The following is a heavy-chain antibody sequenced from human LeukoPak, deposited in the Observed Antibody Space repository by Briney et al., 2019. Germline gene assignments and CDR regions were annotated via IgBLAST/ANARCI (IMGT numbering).Heavy chain of an antibody. J-gene: IGHJ6*03. D-gene: IGHD7-27*01. CDR3: AKAYWGYGEDYYYYMDV. Sequence: PGGSLRLSCAASGFTFSSYGMHWVRQAPGKGLEWVAFIRYDGSNKYYADSVKGRFTISRDNSKNTLYLQMNSLRAEDTAVYYYAKAYWGYGEDYYYYMDVWGKGTTVTVSS. CDR1: GFTFSSYG. CDR2: IRYDGSNK. V-gene: IGHV3-30*02.